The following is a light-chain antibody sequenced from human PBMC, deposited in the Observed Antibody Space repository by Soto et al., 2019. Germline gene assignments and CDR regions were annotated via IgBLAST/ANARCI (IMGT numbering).Light chain of an antibody. Sequence: DIQMTQSPSTLSASVAARVTITXRASQSISTWLAWFQQKPGKAPDLLIYDASSLESGVPSRFSGSGSGTEFTLTISSLQPDDFATYYCQHYNSYSEAFGQGTKVDNK. CDR2: DAS. CDR1: QSISTW. CDR3: QHYNSYSEA. V-gene: IGKV1-5*01. J-gene: IGKJ1*01.